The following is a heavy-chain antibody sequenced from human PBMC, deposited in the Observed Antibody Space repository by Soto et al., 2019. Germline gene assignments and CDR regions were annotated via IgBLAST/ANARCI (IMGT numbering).Heavy chain of an antibody. CDR3: ARADTMVRELLL. V-gene: IGHV1-18*01. Sequence: ASVKVSCKASGYTFTSYGISWVRQAPGQGLERMGWISAYNGNTNYAQKLQGRVTMTTDTSTSTAYMELRSLRSDDTAVYYCARADTMVRELLLWGQGTMVTVSS. D-gene: IGHD3-10*01. CDR2: ISAYNGNT. J-gene: IGHJ3*01. CDR1: GYTFTSYG.